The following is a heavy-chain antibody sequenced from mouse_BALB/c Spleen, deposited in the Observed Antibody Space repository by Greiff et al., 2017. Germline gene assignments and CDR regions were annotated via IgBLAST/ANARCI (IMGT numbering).Heavy chain of an antibody. V-gene: IGHV1-4*01. J-gene: IGHJ4*01. D-gene: IGHD2-1*01. Sequence: VQLQQSGAELARPGASVKMSCKASGYTFTSYTMHWVKQRPGQGLEWIGYINPSSGYTNYNQKFKDKATLTADKSSSTAYMQLSSLTSEDSAVYYSARGALYSLYAMDYWGQGTSVTVSS. CDR3: ARGALYSLYAMDY. CDR2: INPSSGYT. CDR1: GYTFTSYT.